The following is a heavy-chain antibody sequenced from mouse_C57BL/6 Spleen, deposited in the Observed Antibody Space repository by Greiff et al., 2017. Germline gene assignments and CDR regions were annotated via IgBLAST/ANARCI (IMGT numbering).Heavy chain of an antibody. D-gene: IGHD2-5*01. CDR2: ISNGGGST. CDR3: ARRGYSNDWYFDV. Sequence: EVQVVESGGGLVQPGGSLKLSCAASGFTFSDYYMYWVRQTPEKRLEWVAYISNGGGSTYYPDTVKGRFTISRDNAKNTLYLQMSRLKSEDAAMYYCARRGYSNDWYFDVWGTGTTVTVSS. CDR1: GFTFSDYY. V-gene: IGHV5-12*01. J-gene: IGHJ1*03.